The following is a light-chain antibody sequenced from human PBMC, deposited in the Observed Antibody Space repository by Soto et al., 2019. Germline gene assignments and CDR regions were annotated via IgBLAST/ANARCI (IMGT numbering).Light chain of an antibody. V-gene: IGKV1-5*03. CDR1: QSISSW. CDR3: QQYNSYPWT. Sequence: DIQMTQSPSTLSASVGDRVTITCRASQSISSWLAWYQQKPGKAPKLLIYEAARLESGVLSKFIGSGSGTDFTLTITSLQPDDFATYYCQQYNSYPWTFGQGIKVELK. CDR2: EAA. J-gene: IGKJ1*01.